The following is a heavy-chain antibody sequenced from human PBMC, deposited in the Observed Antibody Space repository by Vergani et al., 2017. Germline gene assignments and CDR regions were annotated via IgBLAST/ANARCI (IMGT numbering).Heavy chain of an antibody. V-gene: IGHV3-21*01. J-gene: IGHJ4*02. CDR1: GFTFSSYA. D-gene: IGHD2-8*01. Sequence: EVQLVESGGGLVQPGGSLRLSCAASGFTFSSYAMNWVRQAPGKGLEWVSSISSSSSYIYYADSVKGRFTISRDNAKNSLYLQMNSLRAEDTAVYYCAKDCTNGVCYDYWGQGTLVTVSS. CDR3: AKDCTNGVCYDY. CDR2: ISSSSSYI.